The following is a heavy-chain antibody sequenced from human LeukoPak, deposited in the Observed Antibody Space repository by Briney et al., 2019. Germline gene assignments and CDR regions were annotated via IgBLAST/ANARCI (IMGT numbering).Heavy chain of an antibody. V-gene: IGHV3-30*04. CDR2: ISYDGSNK. D-gene: IGHD4-17*01. J-gene: IGHJ6*02. CDR3: ARDPPYGDYESQYGMDV. CDR1: GFTFSSYA. Sequence: PGGSLRLSCAASGFTFSSYAMHWVRQAPGKGLEWVAVISYDGSNKYYADSVKGRFTISRDNSKNTLYLQMNSLRAEDTAVYYCARDPPYGDYESQYGMDVWGQGTTVTVSS.